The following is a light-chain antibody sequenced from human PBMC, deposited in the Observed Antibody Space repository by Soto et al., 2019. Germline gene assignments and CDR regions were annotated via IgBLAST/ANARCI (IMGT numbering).Light chain of an antibody. V-gene: IGKV3-20*01. CDR2: GAS. Sequence: TQSPSSLSASVGDRVTITCRASQSIASSMNWYQQKPGQAPRLLIYGASSRATGIPDRFSGSGSGTDFTLTISRLEPEDFAVYYCQQYGSSFGPGTKVDIK. CDR3: QQYGSS. CDR1: QSIASS. J-gene: IGKJ3*01.